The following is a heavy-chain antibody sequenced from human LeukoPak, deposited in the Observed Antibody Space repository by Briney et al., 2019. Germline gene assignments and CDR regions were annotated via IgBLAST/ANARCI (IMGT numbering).Heavy chain of an antibody. CDR2: ISAYNGNA. D-gene: IGHD3-9*01. V-gene: IGHV1-18*01. CDR3: ARDTTFDWLIAFDI. J-gene: IGHJ3*02. Sequence: ASVKVSCKTSGYTFTSYGISWVRQAPGQGLEWMGWISAYNGNANYAQKLQGRVTMTTDTSTSTAYMELRSLRSDDTAVYYCARDTTFDWLIAFDIWGQGTMVTVSS. CDR1: GYTFTSYG.